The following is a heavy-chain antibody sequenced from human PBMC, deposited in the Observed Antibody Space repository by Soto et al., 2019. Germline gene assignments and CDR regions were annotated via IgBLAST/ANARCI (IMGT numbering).Heavy chain of an antibody. D-gene: IGHD2-15*01. Sequence: AGGSLRLSCAASGFTFSSYAMSWVRQAPGKGLEWVSAISGSGGSTYYADSVKGRFTISRDNSKNTLYLQMNSLRAEDTAVYYCAKGRLGYYGMDVWGQGTTVTVSS. CDR3: AKGRLGYYGMDV. CDR1: GFTFSSYA. CDR2: ISGSGGST. J-gene: IGHJ6*02. V-gene: IGHV3-23*01.